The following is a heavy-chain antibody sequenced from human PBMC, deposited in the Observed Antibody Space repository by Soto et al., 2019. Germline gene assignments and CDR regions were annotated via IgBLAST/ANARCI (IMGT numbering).Heavy chain of an antibody. V-gene: IGHV1-69*13. Sequence: SVKVSCKASGGTFSSYAISWVRQAPGQGLEWMGGIIPIFGTANYAQKFQGRVTITADESTSTAYMELSSLRSEDTAVYYCARASAYYYDSSGYFPYFDYGGQGTLVTVSS. CDR2: IIPIFGTA. D-gene: IGHD3-22*01. J-gene: IGHJ4*02. CDR3: ARASAYYYDSSGYFPYFDY. CDR1: GGTFSSYA.